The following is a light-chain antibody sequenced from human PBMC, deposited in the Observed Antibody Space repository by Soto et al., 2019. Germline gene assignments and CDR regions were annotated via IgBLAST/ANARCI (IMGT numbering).Light chain of an antibody. CDR1: RSLSSTS. J-gene: IGKJ1*01. Sequence: EIVLTQSPGTLSLSPGEIAALSCRARRSLSSTSLAWYHQRPGQAPRLLIYDASSRATGIPDRFSGSGSGTNFTLTINRLETDDFAVYYCQQYGSSPRTFGQGTKVEI. V-gene: IGKV3-20*01. CDR2: DAS. CDR3: QQYGSSPRT.